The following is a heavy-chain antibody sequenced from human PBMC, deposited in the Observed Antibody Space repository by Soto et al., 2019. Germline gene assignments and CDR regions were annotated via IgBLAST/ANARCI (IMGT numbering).Heavy chain of an antibody. V-gene: IGHV3-30-3*01. J-gene: IGHJ6*02. CDR2: ISYDGSNK. CDR3: ARGFDSYGYYYYYGMDV. CDR1: GFTFSSYA. Sequence: GGSLRLSCAASGFTFSSYAMHWARQALGKGLEWVAVISYDGSNKYYADSVKGRFTISRDNSKNTLYLQMNSLRAEDTAVYYCARGFDSYGYYYYYGMDVWGQGTTVTVSS. D-gene: IGHD5-18*01.